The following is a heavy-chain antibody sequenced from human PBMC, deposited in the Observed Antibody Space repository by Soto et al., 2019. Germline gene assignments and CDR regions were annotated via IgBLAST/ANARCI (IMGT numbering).Heavy chain of an antibody. V-gene: IGHV3-48*02. D-gene: IGHD2-15*01. Sequence: GGSLRLSCAASGFSFRSFGMNWVRQAPGKGLEWVSSITDDGGAYYADSVKGRFTISRDNAKNSLYLQMNSLRDEDTAVYYCEREPIGYCSGGRCSSAGHWFDPLGQGTLVTVSS. CDR3: EREPIGYCSGGRCSSAGHWFDP. CDR2: ITDDGGA. CDR1: GFSFRSFG. J-gene: IGHJ5*02.